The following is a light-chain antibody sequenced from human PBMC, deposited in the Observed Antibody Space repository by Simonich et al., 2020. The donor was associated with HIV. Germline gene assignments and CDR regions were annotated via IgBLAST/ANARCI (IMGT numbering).Light chain of an antibody. CDR1: QNVSSSY. CDR2: DAS. V-gene: IGKV3D-20*02. Sequence: EIVLTQSPGTLSLSPGERATLSCRASQNVSSSYLAWYQQKPGLAPRLLIYDASSRATGLPDRFSGSGSGTDFTLTISRLEPEDFAVYYCQQRSNWPPTFGPGTKVDIK. CDR3: QQRSNWPPT. J-gene: IGKJ3*01.